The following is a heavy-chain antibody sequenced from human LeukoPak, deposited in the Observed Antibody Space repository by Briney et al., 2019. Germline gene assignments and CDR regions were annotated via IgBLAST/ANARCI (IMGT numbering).Heavy chain of an antibody. Sequence: PGGSLRLSCAASGFTFSSYGMHWVRQAPGKGLEWVAFIRYDGSNKYYADSVKGRFTISRDNSKNTLYLQMNSLRAEDTAVYYCARDRGPYGSGSPRLDYWGQGTLVTVSS. D-gene: IGHD3-10*01. V-gene: IGHV3-30*02. CDR1: GFTFSSYG. CDR3: ARDRGPYGSGSPRLDY. CDR2: IRYDGSNK. J-gene: IGHJ4*02.